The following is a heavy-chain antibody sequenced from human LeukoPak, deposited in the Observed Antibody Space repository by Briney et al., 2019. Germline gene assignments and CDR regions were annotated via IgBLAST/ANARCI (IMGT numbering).Heavy chain of an antibody. J-gene: IGHJ4*02. D-gene: IGHD3-3*01. Sequence: GGYLRLSCAASGYTFSSYWMSWIRQAPGKGLEWVANIKQDGSEKYYVDSVKGRFTISRDNAKNSLYLQMNSLRAEHTAVYYCARDYDFWSGPGGYFDYWGQGTLVTVSS. CDR1: GYTFSSYW. CDR2: IKQDGSEK. V-gene: IGHV3-7*01. CDR3: ARDYDFWSGPGGYFDY.